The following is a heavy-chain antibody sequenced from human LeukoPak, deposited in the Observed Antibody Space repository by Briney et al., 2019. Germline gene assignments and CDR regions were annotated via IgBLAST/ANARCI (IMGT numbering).Heavy chain of an antibody. CDR3: AKTYSSSWRYAFDI. D-gene: IGHD6-13*01. CDR2: ISYDGSNK. Sequence: GRSLRLSCAASGFTFSSYGMHWVRQAPGKGLEWVAVISYDGSNKYYADSVKGRFTISRDNSKNMLYLQMNSLRAEDTAVYYCAKTYSSSWRYAFDIWGQGTMVTVSS. CDR1: GFTFSSYG. J-gene: IGHJ3*02. V-gene: IGHV3-30*18.